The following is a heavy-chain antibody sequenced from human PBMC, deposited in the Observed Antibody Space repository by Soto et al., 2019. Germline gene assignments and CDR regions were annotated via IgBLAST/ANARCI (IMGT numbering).Heavy chain of an antibody. Sequence: QVQLVQSGADVKKPGASVKVSCKAPGYTFPSSAMPWVRQAPGQSLEWMGWINAGNGNTKYSQKFQGRVTITRDTSASTAYMELSSLRSEDTAVYYYSRDLEADYWGQGTLVTVSS. CDR1: GYTFPSSA. D-gene: IGHD1-1*01. CDR3: SRDLEADY. J-gene: IGHJ4*02. CDR2: INAGNGNT. V-gene: IGHV1-3*01.